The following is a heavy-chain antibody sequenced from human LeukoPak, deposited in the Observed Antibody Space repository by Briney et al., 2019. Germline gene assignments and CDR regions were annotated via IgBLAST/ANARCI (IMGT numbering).Heavy chain of an antibody. V-gene: IGHV4-61*01. CDR1: GGSVSSGSYY. J-gene: IGHJ4*02. CDR2: IYFSGGT. Sequence: KPSETPSLTCTVSGGSVSSGSYYWKWIRQPPGKGLEWIGDIYFSGGTNYNPSLKSRVTISVDTSKNQFSLKLSSVIAADTAVYYCARDRREYCSDTSCYPQNYFDYWGQGTLVTVSS. CDR3: ARDRREYCSDTSCYPQNYFDY. D-gene: IGHD2-2*01.